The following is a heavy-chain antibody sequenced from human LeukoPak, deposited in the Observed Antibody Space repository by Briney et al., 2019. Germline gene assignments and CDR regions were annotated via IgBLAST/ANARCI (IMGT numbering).Heavy chain of an antibody. CDR2: ISSSGSTI. J-gene: IGHJ4*02. V-gene: IGHV3-11*01. CDR1: GFTFSDYY. CDR3: ARVYHWYGDSRAPDY. D-gene: IGHD4-17*01. Sequence: GGSLRLSCAASGFTFSDYYMSWIRQAPGKGLERVSYISSSGSTIYYADSVKGRFTISRDNAKNSLYLQMNSLRAEDTAVYYCARVYHWYGDSRAPDYWGQGTLVTVSS.